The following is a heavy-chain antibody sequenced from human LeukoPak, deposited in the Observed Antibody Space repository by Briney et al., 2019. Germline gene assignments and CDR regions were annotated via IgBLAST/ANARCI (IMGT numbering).Heavy chain of an antibody. Sequence: PGGSLRLSCAASGFTVSSNYMSWVRQAPGKGLEWVSVIYSGGSTYYADSVKGRFTISRDNSKNTLYLQMNSLRAEDTAVYYCARSPGAYCGGDCYPYYFDYWGRGTLVTVSS. CDR1: GFTVSSNY. J-gene: IGHJ4*02. CDR2: IYSGGST. V-gene: IGHV3-53*01. D-gene: IGHD2-21*02. CDR3: ARSPGAYCGGDCYPYYFDY.